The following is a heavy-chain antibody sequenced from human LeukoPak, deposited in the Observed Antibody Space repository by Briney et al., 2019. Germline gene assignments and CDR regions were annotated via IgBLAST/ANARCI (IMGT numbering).Heavy chain of an antibody. CDR1: GFTFDDYA. CDR3: AKDIRALNYYDSSGVFDY. J-gene: IGHJ4*02. CDR2: ISWNSGNI. V-gene: IGHV3-9*01. D-gene: IGHD3-22*01. Sequence: GRSLRLSCAASGFTFDDYAMHWVRQAPGKGLEWVSGISWNSGNIGYADSVKGRFTISRDNAKNSLYLQMNSLRAEDTALYYCAKDIRALNYYDSSGVFDYWGQGTLVTVSS.